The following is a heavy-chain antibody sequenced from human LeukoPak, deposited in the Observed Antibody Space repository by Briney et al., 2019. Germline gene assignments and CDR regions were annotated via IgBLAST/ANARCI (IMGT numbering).Heavy chain of an antibody. Sequence: PGGSLRLSCAASGFTFSSYGMHWVRQAPGKGLXXXXXXSYDGSNKYYADSVKGRFTISRDNSKNTLYLQMNSLRAEDTAVYYCAKDSRSGYSSSSDYWGQGTLVTVSS. CDR2: XSYDGSNK. CDR3: AKDSRSGYSSSSDY. CDR1: GFTFSSYG. J-gene: IGHJ4*02. V-gene: IGHV3-30*18. D-gene: IGHD6-13*01.